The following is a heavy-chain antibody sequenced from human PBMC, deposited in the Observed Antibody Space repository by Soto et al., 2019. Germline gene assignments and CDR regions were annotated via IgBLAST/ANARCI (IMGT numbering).Heavy chain of an antibody. CDR2: INPSGGST. J-gene: IGHJ5*02. D-gene: IGHD4-17*01. V-gene: IGHV1-46*01. CDR1: GYTFTSYY. Sequence: ASVKVSCKASGYTFTSYYMQWVRQAPGQGLEWMGIINPSGGSTSYAQKFQGRVTMTRDTSTSTVYMELSSLRSDDTAVYYCERDDGHYNRFDPCAQGTLVTGSS. CDR3: ERDDGHYNRFDP.